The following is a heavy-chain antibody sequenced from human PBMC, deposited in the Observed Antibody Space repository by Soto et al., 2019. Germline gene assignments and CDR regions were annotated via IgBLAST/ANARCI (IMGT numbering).Heavy chain of an antibody. CDR3: GTVLPHANRWLEY. V-gene: IGHV3-15*01. D-gene: IGHD2-15*01. CDR1: GFTFSNVW. J-gene: IGHJ4*02. Sequence: GGALRLPCSASGFTFSNVWLSWVPRGPGRGLEWLGRLKGRTENETTDYASPARGRLMISRDESKTMLDLQLYRLKPQDKGVYYCGTVLPHANRWLEYLGQGTSVTVS. CDR2: LKGRTENETT.